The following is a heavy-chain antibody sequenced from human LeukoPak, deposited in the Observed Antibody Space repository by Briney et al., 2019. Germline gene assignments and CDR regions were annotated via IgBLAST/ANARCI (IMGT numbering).Heavy chain of an antibody. V-gene: IGHV3-21*01. Sequence: GGSLRLSCAASGFTFSSYSMNRVRQAPGKGLEWVSSISSSSSYIYYADSVKGRFTISRDNAKNSLYLQMNSLRAEDTAVYYCERQGLRYFDWLSIMGIDYWGQGTLVTVSS. J-gene: IGHJ4*02. CDR1: GFTFSSYS. D-gene: IGHD3-9*01. CDR2: ISSSSSYI. CDR3: ERQGLRYFDWLSIMGIDY.